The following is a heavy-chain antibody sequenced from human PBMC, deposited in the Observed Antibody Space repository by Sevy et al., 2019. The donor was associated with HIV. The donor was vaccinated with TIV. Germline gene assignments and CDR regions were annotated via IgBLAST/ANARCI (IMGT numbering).Heavy chain of an antibody. J-gene: IGHJ3*02. CDR3: ARHRYYYDSSADDAFDI. CDR1: GYSFTSYW. V-gene: IGHV5-51*01. CDR2: ICPGDSDT. Sequence: GESLKISCKGSGYSFTSYWIGWVRQMPGKGLEWMGIICPGDSDTRYSPSFQGQVTISADKSISTAYLQWSSLKASDSAMYYCARHRYYYDSSADDAFDIWGQGTMVTVSS. D-gene: IGHD3-22*01.